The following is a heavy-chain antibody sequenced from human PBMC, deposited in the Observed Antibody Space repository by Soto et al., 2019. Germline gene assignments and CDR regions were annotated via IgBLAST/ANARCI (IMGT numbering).Heavy chain of an antibody. J-gene: IGHJ4*02. Sequence: SCKASGFTFTSSAVQWVRQARGQRLEWIGWIVVGSGNTNYAQKFQERVTITRDMSTSTAYMELSSLRSEDTAVYYCAADKGWFPDYGDYNDYWGQGTLVTVSS. V-gene: IGHV1-58*01. D-gene: IGHD4-17*01. CDR1: GFTFTSSA. CDR3: AADKGWFPDYGDYNDY. CDR2: IVVGSGNT.